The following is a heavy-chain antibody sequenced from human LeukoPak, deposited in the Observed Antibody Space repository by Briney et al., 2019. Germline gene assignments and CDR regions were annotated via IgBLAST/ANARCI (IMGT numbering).Heavy chain of an antibody. CDR3: VRGGLYHYSGTSGDY. CDR1: GFTFSSYW. Sequence: GGSLRLSCAASGFTFSSYWMHWVRQAPGKGLVWVSRINSDGSSTSYADSVKGRFTIFRDNAESSLYLQLNSLGAEDTAVYYCVRGGLYHYSGTSGDYWGQGTLVTVSS. CDR2: INSDGSST. J-gene: IGHJ4*02. V-gene: IGHV3-74*01. D-gene: IGHD1-26*01.